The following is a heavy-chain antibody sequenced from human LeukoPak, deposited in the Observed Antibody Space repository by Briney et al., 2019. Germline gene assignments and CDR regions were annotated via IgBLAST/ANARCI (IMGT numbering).Heavy chain of an antibody. J-gene: IGHJ5*02. Sequence: PGGALRLSCAASGFTFFIYDMNWVRQAPGKGLECVSVISGSGGTTYYADSVKGRFTISRDNSKNTLYLQLNSLRAEDTAVYYCAKKMTTVTTDWFDPWGQGTLVTVSP. CDR2: ISGSGGTT. D-gene: IGHD4-17*01. CDR3: AKKMTTVTTDWFDP. V-gene: IGHV3-23*01. CDR1: GFTFFIYD.